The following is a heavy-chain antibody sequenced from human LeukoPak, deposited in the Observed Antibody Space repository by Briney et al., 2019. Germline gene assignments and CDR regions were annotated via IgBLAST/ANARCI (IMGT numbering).Heavy chain of an antibody. CDR3: ARDSEDYSSSWYVARTYFDY. CDR1: GYTFTSYY. J-gene: IGHJ4*02. Sequence: ASVQVSCKTSGYTFTSYYIHWLRQAPGQRFEWMGWSDPKSGATKYEHFQGRVTMTRDTSISTAYMELSRLTSDDTAVYYCARDSEDYSSSWYVARTYFDYWGQGTLVTVSS. CDR2: SDPKSGAT. V-gene: IGHV1-2*02. D-gene: IGHD6-13*01.